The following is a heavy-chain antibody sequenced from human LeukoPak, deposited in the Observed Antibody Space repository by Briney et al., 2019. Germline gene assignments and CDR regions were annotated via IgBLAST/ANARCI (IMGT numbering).Heavy chain of an antibody. CDR1: GFTFSSYA. CDR3: AKDRVGGALEF. Sequence: PGGSLRLFCAASGFTFSSYAMHWVRQAPGKGLEWVACIMEDGSVQKYVDSVRGRFTISRDNARNSLYLQMNSLRVEDTAVYYCAKDRVGGALEFWGQGTLAIVSS. J-gene: IGHJ4*02. CDR2: IMEDGSVQ. V-gene: IGHV3-7*01. D-gene: IGHD2-21*01.